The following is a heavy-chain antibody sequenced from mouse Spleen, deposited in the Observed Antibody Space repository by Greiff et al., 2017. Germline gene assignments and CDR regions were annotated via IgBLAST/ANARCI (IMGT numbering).Heavy chain of an antibody. J-gene: IGHJ1*03. CDR2: IYPRDGST. Sequence: QVQLKQSGPELVKPGASVKLSCKASGYTFTSYDINWVKQRPGQGLEWIGWIYPRDGSTKYNEKFKGKATLTVDTSSSTAYMELHSLTSEDSAVYFCARSDYYGSSSYWYFDVWGTGTTVTVSS. V-gene: IGHV1-85*01. CDR1: GYTFTSYD. CDR3: ARSDYYGSSSYWYFDV. D-gene: IGHD1-1*01.